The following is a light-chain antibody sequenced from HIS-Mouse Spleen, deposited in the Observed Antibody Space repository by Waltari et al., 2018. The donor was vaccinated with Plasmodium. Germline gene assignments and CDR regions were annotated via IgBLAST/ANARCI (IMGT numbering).Light chain of an antibody. Sequence: SYVLTQPPSVSVAPGQTARITCGGNHIGRKRGHWYQQKQGQAPVLVVYDDSDRPSAIPERFSGSNSGNTATLTISRVEAGDEADYYCQVWDSSSDHYVFGTGTKVAVL. J-gene: IGLJ1*01. V-gene: IGLV3-21*02. CDR3: QVWDSSSDHYV. CDR1: HIGRKR. CDR2: DDS.